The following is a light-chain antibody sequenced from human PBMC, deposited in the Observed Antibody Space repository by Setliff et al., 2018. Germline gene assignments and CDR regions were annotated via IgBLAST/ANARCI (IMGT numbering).Light chain of an antibody. V-gene: IGLV2-8*01. Sequence: ALTQPPSASGSPGQSVTISCTGTSSDVGGYNYVSWYQQHPGKAPKLMIYEVSKRPSGVPDRFSGSKPGNTASLTISGLQAEDEADYYCCSYAGSYSYVFGTGTKVTVL. CDR3: CSYAGSYSYV. CDR1: SSDVGGYNY. CDR2: EVS. J-gene: IGLJ1*01.